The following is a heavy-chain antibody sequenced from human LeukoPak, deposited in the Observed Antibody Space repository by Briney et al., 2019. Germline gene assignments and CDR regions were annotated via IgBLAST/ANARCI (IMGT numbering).Heavy chain of an antibody. CDR2: IIPIFGTA. J-gene: IGHJ6*03. CDR1: GGTFSSYA. D-gene: IGHD3-10*01. Sequence: SVKVSCKASGGTFSSYAISWVRQAPGQGREWMGGIIPIFGTANYAQKFQGRVTITADESTSTAYMELSSLRSEDTAVYYCARGGGTYYYGSGSFYYYYYMDVWGKGTTVTISS. CDR3: ARGGGTYYYGSGSFYYYYYMDV. V-gene: IGHV1-69*13.